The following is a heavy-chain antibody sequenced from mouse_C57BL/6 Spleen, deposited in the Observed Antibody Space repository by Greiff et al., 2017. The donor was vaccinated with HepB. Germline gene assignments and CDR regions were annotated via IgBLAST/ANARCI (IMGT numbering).Heavy chain of an antibody. V-gene: IGHV5-12*01. CDR1: GFTFSDYY. CDR3: ARQGYDYDGFGDMDY. CDR2: ISNGGGST. J-gene: IGHJ4*01. Sequence: GKLMESGGGLVQPGGSLKLSCAASGFTFSDYYMYWVRQTPEKRLEWVAYISNGGGSTYYPDTVKGRFTISRDNAKNTLYLQMSRLKSEDTAMYYCARQGYDYDGFGDMDYWGQGTSVTVSS. D-gene: IGHD2-4*01.